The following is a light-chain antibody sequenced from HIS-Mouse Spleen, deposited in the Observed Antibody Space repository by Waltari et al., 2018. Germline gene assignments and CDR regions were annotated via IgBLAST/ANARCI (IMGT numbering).Light chain of an antibody. CDR3: QVWDSSSDHVV. V-gene: IGLV3-21*03. CDR1: NIGSKS. J-gene: IGLJ2*01. CDR2: DDS. Sequence: SYVLTQPPSVSVAPGKTARITCGGNNIGSKSVHWYQQKPGQAPVLVVYDDSDRPSGIPELFSGSNSGNTATLTISRVEAGDEADYYGQVWDSSSDHVVFGGGTKLTVL.